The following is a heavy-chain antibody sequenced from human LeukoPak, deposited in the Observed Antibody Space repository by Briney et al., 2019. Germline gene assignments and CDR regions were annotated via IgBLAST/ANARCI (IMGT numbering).Heavy chain of an antibody. J-gene: IGHJ4*02. Sequence: PSETLSLTCAVYGGSFSGYYWSWIRQPPGKGLEWIGEINHSGSTNYNPSLKSRVTISVDTSKNQFSLKLSSVTAADTAVYYCARVVVRGVITKLYYFDYWGQGTLVTVSS. CDR1: GGSFSGYY. V-gene: IGHV4-34*01. CDR2: INHSGST. CDR3: ARVVVRGVITKLYYFDY. D-gene: IGHD3-10*01.